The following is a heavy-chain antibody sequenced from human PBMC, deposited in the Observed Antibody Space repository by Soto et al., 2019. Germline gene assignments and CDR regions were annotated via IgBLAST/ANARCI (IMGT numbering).Heavy chain of an antibody. J-gene: IGHJ5*02. CDR1: GFSLSTSGVG. V-gene: IGHV2-5*02. CDR3: AHTRELPAATFSWFDP. CDR2: IYWDDDK. Sequence: SGPTLVNPTQTLTLTCTFSGFSLSTSGVGVGWIRQPPGKALEWLALIYWDDDKRYSPSLKSRLTITKDTSKNQVVLTMTNMDPVDTATYYCAHTRELPAATFSWFDPWGQGTLVTVSS. D-gene: IGHD2-2*01.